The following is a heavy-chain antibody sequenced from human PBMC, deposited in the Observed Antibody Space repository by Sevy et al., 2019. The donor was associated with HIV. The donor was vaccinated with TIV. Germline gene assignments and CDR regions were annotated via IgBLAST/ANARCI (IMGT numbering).Heavy chain of an antibody. V-gene: IGHV3-7*01. CDR3: ARDVGSGYFDY. CDR2: IKQDGREK. Sequence: GGSLRLSCAPSGFIFSSNWMSWVRQAPGKGLEWVANIKQDGREKNYVDSVKGRFTISRDNSKNSLYVQMNSLRVEDTAVYYCARDVGSGYFDYWGQGTLVTVSS. D-gene: IGHD2-15*01. J-gene: IGHJ4*02. CDR1: GFIFSSNW.